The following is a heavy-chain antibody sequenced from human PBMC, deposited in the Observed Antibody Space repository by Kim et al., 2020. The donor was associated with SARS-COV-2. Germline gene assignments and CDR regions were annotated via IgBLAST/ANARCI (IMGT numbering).Heavy chain of an antibody. CDR1: GFTFSSFD. V-gene: IGHV3-13*01. Sequence: GGSLRLSCAASGFTFSSFDMHWVRQPTGKGLEWVSAIGTGGNTYYPGSVKGRFTISRENAKNSLYLQMNSLRAGDTAVYYCAREVLDSSSSGWHLDLWGR. J-gene: IGHJ2*01. CDR2: IGTGGNT. D-gene: IGHD6-6*01. CDR3: AREVLDSSSSGWHLDL.